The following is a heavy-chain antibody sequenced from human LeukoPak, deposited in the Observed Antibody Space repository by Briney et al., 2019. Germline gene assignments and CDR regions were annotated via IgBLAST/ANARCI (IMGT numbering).Heavy chain of an antibody. V-gene: IGHV3-23*01. Sequence: GGSLRLSCAASGFTFSSYAMSWVRQDPGRGLEWVSAISGSGGSTYYADSVKGRFTISRDNSKNTLYLQMNSLRAEDTAVYYCAKVCSSGWYCFDYWGQGTLVTVSS. CDR1: GFTFSSYA. D-gene: IGHD6-19*01. J-gene: IGHJ4*02. CDR3: AKVCSSGWYCFDY. CDR2: ISGSGGST.